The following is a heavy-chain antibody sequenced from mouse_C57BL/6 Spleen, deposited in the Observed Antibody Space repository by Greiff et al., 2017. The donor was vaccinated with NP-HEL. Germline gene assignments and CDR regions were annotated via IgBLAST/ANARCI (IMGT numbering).Heavy chain of an antibody. CDR1: GFSLTSYG. J-gene: IGHJ4*01. CDR2: IWSGGST. CDR3: AKKGLYAMDY. V-gene: IGHV2-4*01. Sequence: VMLVESGPGLVQPSQSLSITCTVSGFSLTSYGVHWVRQPPGKGLEWLGVIWSGGSTDYNAAFISRLSISKDNSKSQVFFKMNSLQADDTAIYYCAKKGLYAMDYWGQGTSVTVSS.